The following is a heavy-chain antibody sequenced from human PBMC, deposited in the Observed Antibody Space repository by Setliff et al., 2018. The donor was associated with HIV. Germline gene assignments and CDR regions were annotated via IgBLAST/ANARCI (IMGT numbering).Heavy chain of an antibody. CDR2: IIPILGVA. D-gene: IGHD3-3*01. CDR1: RSTFNSHT. V-gene: IGHV1-69*02. Sequence: ASVKVSCKASRSTFNSHTINWVRQAPGQGLDWMGRIIPILGVANYAQRSQGKVTITADKSTSTAYMELTSLGFDDTAMYYCVRGVQSPPHYSYYYMDVWGEGTMVTVSS. CDR3: VRGVQSPPHYSYYYMDV. J-gene: IGHJ6*03.